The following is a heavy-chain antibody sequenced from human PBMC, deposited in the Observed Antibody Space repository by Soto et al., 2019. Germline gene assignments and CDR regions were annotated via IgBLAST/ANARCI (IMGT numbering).Heavy chain of an antibody. V-gene: IGHV4-34*01. Sequence: QVQLQQWGAGLLKPSETLSLTCAVYGGSFSGYYWSWIRQPPGKGLEWIGEINHSGSTNYNPSLKSRVTISVDTSKNQFSLKLSSVTAADTAVYYCARDTKHYDSSGYYYRPGWLDPWGQGTLVTVSS. J-gene: IGHJ5*02. CDR2: INHSGST. D-gene: IGHD3-22*01. CDR3: ARDTKHYDSSGYYYRPGWLDP. CDR1: GGSFSGYY.